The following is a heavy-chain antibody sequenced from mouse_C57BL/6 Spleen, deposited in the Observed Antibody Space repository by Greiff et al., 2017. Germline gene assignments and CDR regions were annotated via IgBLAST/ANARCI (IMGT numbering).Heavy chain of an antibody. Sequence: DVKLVESEGGLVQPGSSMKLSCTASGFTFSDYYMAWVRQVPEKGLEWVANINYDGSSTYYLDSLKSRFIISRDNAKNILYLQMSSLKSEDTATYYCAREGTTVVAGFDYWGQGTTLTVSS. CDR2: INYDGSST. CDR1: GFTFSDYY. CDR3: AREGTTVVAGFDY. J-gene: IGHJ2*01. D-gene: IGHD1-1*01. V-gene: IGHV5-16*01.